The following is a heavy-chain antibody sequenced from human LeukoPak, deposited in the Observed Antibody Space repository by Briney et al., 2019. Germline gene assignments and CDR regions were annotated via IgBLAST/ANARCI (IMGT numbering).Heavy chain of an antibody. CDR1: GFTFSRYS. CDR2: ISTFSNTI. D-gene: IGHD5-18*01. Sequence: GGSLRLSCAASGFTFSRYSMNWVRQAPGKGLEWVSFISTFSNTIYYADSVKGRFTISRDNSKNTLYLQMNSLRAEDTAVYYCAKVSGYSYGQRFDYWGQGTLVTVSS. V-gene: IGHV3-48*01. CDR3: AKVSGYSYGQRFDY. J-gene: IGHJ4*02.